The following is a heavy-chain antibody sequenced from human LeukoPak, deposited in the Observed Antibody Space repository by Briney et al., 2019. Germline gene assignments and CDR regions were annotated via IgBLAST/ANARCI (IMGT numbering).Heavy chain of an antibody. J-gene: IGHJ4*02. V-gene: IGHV1-18*01. CDR3: ARDQLHHFSNGVCYLVY. CDR2: ISAYNGNT. CDR1: GYTFTSYG. D-gene: IGHD2-8*01. Sequence: ASVQVSCKASGYTFTSYGISWVRQAPGQGLEWMGWISAYNGNTNYAQKLQGRVNMTTDTSTSTAYMELRRLGSDDTAVYYCARDQLHHFSNGVCYLVYWGQGTLVTVSS.